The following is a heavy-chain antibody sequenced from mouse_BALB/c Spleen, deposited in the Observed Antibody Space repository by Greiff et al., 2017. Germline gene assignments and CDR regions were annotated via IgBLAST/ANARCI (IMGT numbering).Heavy chain of an antibody. CDR3: ARTGQAWFAY. Sequence: EVKLVESGAELVKPGASVKLSCTASGFNIKDTYMHWVKQRPEQGLEWIGRIDPANGNTKYDPKFQGKATITADTSSNTAYLQLSSLTSEDTAVYYCARTGQAWFAYWGQGTLVTVSA. V-gene: IGHV14-3*02. CDR2: IDPANGNT. J-gene: IGHJ3*01. D-gene: IGHD4-1*01. CDR1: GFNIKDTY.